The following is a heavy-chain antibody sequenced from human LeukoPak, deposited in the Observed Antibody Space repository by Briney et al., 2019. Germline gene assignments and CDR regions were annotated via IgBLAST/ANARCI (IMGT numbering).Heavy chain of an antibody. Sequence: ASVKVSCKASGYTFTNYCISWVRQAPGQGLEWMGIINSSSGSTSYAQKFQGRVTMTRDTSTSTVYMELSSLRSEDTAVYYCARDGGAQEWGQGTLVTVSS. CDR2: INSSSGST. CDR1: GYTFTNYC. CDR3: ARDGGAQE. J-gene: IGHJ4*02. V-gene: IGHV1-46*01. D-gene: IGHD3-10*01.